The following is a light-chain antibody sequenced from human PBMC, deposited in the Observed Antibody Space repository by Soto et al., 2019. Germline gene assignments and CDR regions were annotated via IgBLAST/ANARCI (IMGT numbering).Light chain of an antibody. J-gene: IGKJ1*01. V-gene: IGKV1-5*03. CDR1: QSISIW. Sequence: DIHMTQSPSTLSASVGDRVTITCRASQSISIWLAWYQQKPGKAPNLLIYKASSLESGVPSRFSGSGSGTEFTLTISSLQTDDFATYYCQQYINRWTFGQGTKV. CDR3: QQYINRWT. CDR2: KAS.